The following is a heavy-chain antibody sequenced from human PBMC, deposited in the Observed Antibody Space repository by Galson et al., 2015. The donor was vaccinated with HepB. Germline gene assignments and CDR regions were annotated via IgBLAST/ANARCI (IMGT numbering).Heavy chain of an antibody. D-gene: IGHD6-19*01. V-gene: IGHV1-2*04. Sequence: SVKVSCKASGYTFTGYYMHWVRQAPGQGLEWMGWINPNSGGTNYAQKFQGWVTMTRDTSISTAYMELSRLRSDDTAVYYCARDGGIAVANGAFDIWGQGTMVTVSS. CDR2: INPNSGGT. CDR3: ARDGGIAVANGAFDI. J-gene: IGHJ3*02. CDR1: GYTFTGYY.